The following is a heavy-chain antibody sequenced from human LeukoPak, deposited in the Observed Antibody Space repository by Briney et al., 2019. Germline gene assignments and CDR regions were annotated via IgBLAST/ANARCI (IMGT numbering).Heavy chain of an antibody. J-gene: IGHJ5*02. CDR3: ARDLRVVRHSNWFDP. CDR2: IYYSGST. V-gene: IGHV4-59*01. Sequence: PSETLSLTCTVSGGSIRSYYWSWIRQPPGKGLEWIGYIYYSGSTNYNPSLKSRVTISVDTSKNQFSLKLSSVTAADTAVYYCARDLRVVRHSNWFDPWGQGTLVTVSS. D-gene: IGHD3-10*01. CDR1: GGSIRSYY.